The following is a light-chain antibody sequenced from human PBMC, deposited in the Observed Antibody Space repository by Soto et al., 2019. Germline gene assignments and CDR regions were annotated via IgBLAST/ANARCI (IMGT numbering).Light chain of an antibody. CDR2: WAS. Sequence: DVVMTQSPDSLAVSLGEGATINCRSSQRVLYSSNNKNYLAWYQQKPGQPPKLLIYWASTRESGVPDRFSGSGSGTDFTLTISSLQAEDVAVYYCQQYYSTPLTFGQGTKVDIK. J-gene: IGKJ1*01. CDR1: QRVLYSSNNKNY. V-gene: IGKV4-1*01. CDR3: QQYYSTPLT.